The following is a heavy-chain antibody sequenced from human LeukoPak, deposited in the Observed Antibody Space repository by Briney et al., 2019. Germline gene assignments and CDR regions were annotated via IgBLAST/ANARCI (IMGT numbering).Heavy chain of an antibody. J-gene: IGHJ4*02. V-gene: IGHV3-30*18. D-gene: IGHD1-26*01. Sequence: PGRSLRLSCAASGFTFSSYGMHWVRQAPGKGLEWVAVISYDGSNKYYADSVKGRFTISRDNSKNTLHLQMNSLRAEDTAVYYCAKSSPGIVGASPTFDYWGQGTLVTVSS. CDR3: AKSSPGIVGASPTFDY. CDR1: GFTFSSYG. CDR2: ISYDGSNK.